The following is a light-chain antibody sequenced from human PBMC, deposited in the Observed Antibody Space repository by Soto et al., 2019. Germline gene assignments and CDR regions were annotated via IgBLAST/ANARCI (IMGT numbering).Light chain of an antibody. V-gene: IGKV3D-15*01. CDR3: HQYNNWPPWT. CDR2: GAS. J-gene: IGKJ1*01. CDR1: QSVSNN. Sequence: EIVMTQSPATLSVSLGERATLSCRASQSVSNNLAWYQQKPGQAPRLLIYGASSRATGIPDRSSGSGSGTDFTLTISRLEPEDFAVYYCHQYNNWPPWTFGQGTKVDIK.